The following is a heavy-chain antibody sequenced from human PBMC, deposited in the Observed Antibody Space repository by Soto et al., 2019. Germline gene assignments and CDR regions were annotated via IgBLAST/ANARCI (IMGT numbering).Heavy chain of an antibody. Sequence: ASVKVSCKASGYTFTSYYMHWVRQPPGQGREWIGIINPSGGSTSYAQKFQGRVTMTRDTPTSTAYMKMSSLRTEDTTGKNQEDSSGWVHFGYWGQGTLVTVSS. CDR1: GYTFTSYY. V-gene: IGHV1-46*01. D-gene: IGHD6-19*01. CDR2: INPSGGST. J-gene: IGHJ4*02. CDR3: EDSSGWVHFGY.